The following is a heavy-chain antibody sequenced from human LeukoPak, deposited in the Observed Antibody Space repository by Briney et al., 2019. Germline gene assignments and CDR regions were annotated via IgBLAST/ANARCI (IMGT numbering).Heavy chain of an antibody. CDR3: ARGDPTVTTKQNFDY. D-gene: IGHD4-17*01. J-gene: IGHJ4*02. V-gene: IGHV3-33*01. Sequence: PGRSLRLSCAASGLSFSNYDTHWVRQAPGKGPEWGAVIWYDGSNKYYADSAKGRFTIPRDNSKNTLYLQVNSLRVEDTAVYYCARGDPTVTTKQNFDYWGQGTLVTVSS. CDR2: IWYDGSNK. CDR1: GLSFSNYD.